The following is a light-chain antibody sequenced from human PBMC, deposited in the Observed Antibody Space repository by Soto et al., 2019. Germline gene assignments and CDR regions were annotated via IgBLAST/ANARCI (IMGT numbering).Light chain of an antibody. Sequence: EIVLTQSPATLSLSPGERATLSCRASQSISSHLALYQQKPCQAPRLLMYDVSNRATDIPARFSGSGSGTDCTLTIRRLEPEDFAVYYCQQRHNWPLTFGGGTQVELK. CDR2: DVS. CDR1: QSISSH. CDR3: QQRHNWPLT. V-gene: IGKV3-11*01. J-gene: IGKJ4*01.